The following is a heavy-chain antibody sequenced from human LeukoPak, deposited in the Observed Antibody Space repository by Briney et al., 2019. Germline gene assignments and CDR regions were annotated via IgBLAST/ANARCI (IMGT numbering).Heavy chain of an antibody. CDR2: IYHSGST. D-gene: IGHD1-26*01. J-gene: IGHJ4*02. CDR1: GYSISSGYY. Sequence: SETLSLTCTVSGYSISSGYYWGWIRQPPGKGLEWIGSIYHSGSTYYNPSLKSRVTISVDTSKNQFSLKLSFVTAADTAVYYCARGGYHYFDYWGQGTLVTVSS. CDR3: ARGGYHYFDY. V-gene: IGHV4-38-2*02.